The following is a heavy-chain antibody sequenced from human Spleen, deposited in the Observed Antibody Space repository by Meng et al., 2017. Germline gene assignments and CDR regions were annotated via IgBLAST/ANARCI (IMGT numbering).Heavy chain of an antibody. V-gene: IGHV1-18*01. Sequence: ASVKVSCKASGYTFTSYGISWVRQAPGQGLEWMGWISAYNGNTNYAQKLQGRVTMTTDTSTSTAYMELSSLRSEDTAVYYCAARIAVAGPLNWFDPWGQGTLVTVSS. CDR3: AARIAVAGPLNWFDP. J-gene: IGHJ5*02. CDR2: ISAYNGNT. CDR1: GYTFTSYG. D-gene: IGHD6-19*01.